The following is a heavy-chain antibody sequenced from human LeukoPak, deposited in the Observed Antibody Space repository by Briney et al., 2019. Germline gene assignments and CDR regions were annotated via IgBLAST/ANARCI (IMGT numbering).Heavy chain of an antibody. V-gene: IGHV5-51*01. Sequence: GESLKISCETSGYSFTTYWIGWVRQMPGTGLEWVGAIYPDDSDARYSPSSQGQVIISADKSTRTASLQWSSLKASDTAIYYCAGQRGASGTINYFDPWGQGTLVTVSS. CDR3: AGQRGASGTINYFDP. D-gene: IGHD3-10*01. CDR2: IYPDDSDA. J-gene: IGHJ5*02. CDR1: GYSFTTYW.